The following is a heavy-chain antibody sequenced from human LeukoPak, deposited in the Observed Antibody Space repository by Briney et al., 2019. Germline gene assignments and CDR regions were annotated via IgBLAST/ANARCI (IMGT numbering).Heavy chain of an antibody. CDR1: GGSFSGCY. V-gene: IGHV4-34*01. CDR2: INHSGST. D-gene: IGHD1-26*01. CDR3: AVYSGSSLDY. Sequence: PSETLSLTCAVYGGSFSGCYWSWIRQPPGKGLEWIGEINHSGSTNYNPSLKSRVTISVDTSKNQFSLKLSSVTAADTAVYYCAVYSGSSLDYRGQGTLVTVSS. J-gene: IGHJ4*02.